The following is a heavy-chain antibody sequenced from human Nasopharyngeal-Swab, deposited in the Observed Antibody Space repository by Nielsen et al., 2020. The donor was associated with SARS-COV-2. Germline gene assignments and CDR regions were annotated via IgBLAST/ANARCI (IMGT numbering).Heavy chain of an antibody. Sequence: GGSLRLSCAGSGFTFSSYTMNWVRQAPGKGLEWVSSISSTGSSIYYADSVKGRFTISSDNAKHSLYLQMNSLRAEDTAVYYCARGRFSSAWADYWGQGTLVIVSS. V-gene: IGHV3-21*01. D-gene: IGHD6-19*01. CDR2: ISSTGSSI. CDR1: GFTFSSYT. CDR3: ARGRFSSAWADY. J-gene: IGHJ4*02.